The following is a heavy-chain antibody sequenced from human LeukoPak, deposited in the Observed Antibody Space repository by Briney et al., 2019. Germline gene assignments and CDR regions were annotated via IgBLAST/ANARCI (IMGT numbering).Heavy chain of an antibody. V-gene: IGHV3-48*04. Sequence: PGGSLRLSCAASGFAFSSYTMNWVRQAPGKGLEWVSYISFSGSTIKYADSVKGRFTISRDNAKNSLYLQMNSLRAEDTAVYYCARNLYSSSSSPIDYWGQGTLVTVSS. D-gene: IGHD6-6*01. J-gene: IGHJ4*02. CDR1: GFAFSSYT. CDR3: ARNLYSSSSSPIDY. CDR2: ISFSGSTI.